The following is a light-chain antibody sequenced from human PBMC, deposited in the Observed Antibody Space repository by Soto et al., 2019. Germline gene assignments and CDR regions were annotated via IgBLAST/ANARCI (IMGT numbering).Light chain of an antibody. Sequence: EIVLTQSPATLSLSPGERATLSCRASQSVITYFAWCQQKPGQAPRLLICDASNRATGVPARFSGSGSGTDFTLTISSLEAEAFAVYYCQQSSNWPLLTFGGGTKVDIK. CDR1: QSVITY. J-gene: IGKJ4*01. CDR2: DAS. CDR3: QQSSNWPLLT. V-gene: IGKV3-11*01.